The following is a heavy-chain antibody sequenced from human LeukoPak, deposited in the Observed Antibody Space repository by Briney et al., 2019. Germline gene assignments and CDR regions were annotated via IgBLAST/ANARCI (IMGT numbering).Heavy chain of an antibody. CDR2: TSWNSGSI. D-gene: IGHD3-10*01. J-gene: IGHJ4*02. CDR3: AKDTAITMVRGSFDY. V-gene: IGHV3-9*01. CDR1: GFTFDDYA. Sequence: GGSLRLSCAASGFTFDDYAMHWVRQAPGKGLEWVSGTSWNSGSIGYADSVKGRFTISRDNAKNSLYLQMNSLRAEDTALYYCAKDTAITMVRGSFDYWGQGTLVTVSS.